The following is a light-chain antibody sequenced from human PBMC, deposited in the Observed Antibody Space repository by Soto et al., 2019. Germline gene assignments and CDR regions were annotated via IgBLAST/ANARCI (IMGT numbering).Light chain of an antibody. CDR3: SSYAGSTSVI. Sequence: QSVLTQPPSASGSPGQSVTISCTGTSSDVGGYNYVSWYQQHPGKAPKLMIYEVNKRPSGVPDRFSASKSGNTASLTVSGLQAEDEADYYCSSYAGSTSVIFGGGTKVTVL. CDR1: SSDVGGYNY. CDR2: EVN. V-gene: IGLV2-8*01. J-gene: IGLJ2*01.